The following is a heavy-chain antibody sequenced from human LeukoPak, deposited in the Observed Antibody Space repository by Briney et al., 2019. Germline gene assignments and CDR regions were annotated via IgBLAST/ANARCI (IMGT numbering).Heavy chain of an antibody. CDR1: GFTFSKAW. Sequence: PGGSLRLSCAASGFTFSKAWMSWVRQTPGKGLEWVGRIKSKTDGGTTDYTAPVKGRFTISRDDSKNTLYLQMNSLKTEDTAVYYCTTNYFGSGNYCVDWGQGTLVTVSS. CDR2: IKSKTDGGTT. CDR3: TTNYFGSGNYCVD. D-gene: IGHD3-10*01. J-gene: IGHJ4*02. V-gene: IGHV3-15*01.